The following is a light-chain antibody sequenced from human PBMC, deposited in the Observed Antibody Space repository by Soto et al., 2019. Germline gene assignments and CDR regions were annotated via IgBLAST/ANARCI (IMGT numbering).Light chain of an antibody. J-gene: IGLJ1*01. CDR2: DVS. V-gene: IGLV2-18*02. Sequence: QSALTQPPSVSGSPGQSVTISCSGTIDDVTAYYRVSWYQQTPGTAPKLMIYDVSSRPSGVSNRFSGSKSGNTASLTISGLQPEDEADYYCSSYTTSSTVVFGTGTKLTVL. CDR1: IDDVTAYYR. CDR3: SSYTTSSTVV.